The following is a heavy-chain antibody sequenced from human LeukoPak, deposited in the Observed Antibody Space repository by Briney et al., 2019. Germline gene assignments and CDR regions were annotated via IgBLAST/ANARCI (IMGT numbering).Heavy chain of an antibody. J-gene: IGHJ4*02. CDR1: GGSFSGYY. CDR2: INHSGST. CDR3: ARGLWYYYDSSGYYRFRMYYFDY. V-gene: IGHV4-34*01. Sequence: SETLSLTCAVYGGSFSGYYWSWIRQPPGRGLEWIGEINHSGSTNYNPSLKSRVTISVDTSKNQFSLKLSSVTAADTAVYYCARGLWYYYDSSGYYRFRMYYFDYWGQGTLVTVSS. D-gene: IGHD3-22*01.